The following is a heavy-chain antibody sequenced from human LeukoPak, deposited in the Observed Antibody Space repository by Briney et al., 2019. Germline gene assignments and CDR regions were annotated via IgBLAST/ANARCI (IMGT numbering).Heavy chain of an antibody. CDR2: ISSSSSTI. J-gene: IGHJ4*02. Sequence: GGSLRLSCAASGFTFSSYSMNWVRQAPGKGLEWVSYISSSSSTIYYADSVKGRFTISRDNAKNSLYLQMNSLRDEDTAVYYCARDSAQEMATIVVDYWGQGTLVTVSS. V-gene: IGHV3-48*02. CDR1: GFTFSSYS. D-gene: IGHD5-24*01. CDR3: ARDSAQEMATIVVDY.